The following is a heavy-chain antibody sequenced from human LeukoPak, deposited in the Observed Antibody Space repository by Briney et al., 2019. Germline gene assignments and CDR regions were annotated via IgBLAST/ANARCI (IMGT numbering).Heavy chain of an antibody. Sequence: GGSLRLSCAASGFTFSSYWMSWVRQAPGKGLEWVANIKQDGSEKYYVDSVKGRFTISRDNAKNSLYLQMNSLRAEDTAVYYCARESVGRYYYYVDVWGKGTTVTVSS. V-gene: IGHV3-7*01. J-gene: IGHJ6*03. D-gene: IGHD6-13*01. CDR3: ARESVGRYYYYVDV. CDR1: GFTFSSYW. CDR2: IKQDGSEK.